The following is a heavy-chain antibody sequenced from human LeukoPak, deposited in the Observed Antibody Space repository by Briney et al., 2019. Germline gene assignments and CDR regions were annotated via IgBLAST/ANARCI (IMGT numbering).Heavy chain of an antibody. V-gene: IGHV1-24*01. J-gene: IGHJ4*02. D-gene: IGHD6-19*01. CDR3: ATVTGWSYYINY. Sequence: ASVKVSRKVSGYTLTELSMHAVRQAPGKGVEWVGGFYPEDGETKNVHKFQCRVTMTDDTSTDTGYMELSRLRSEDTAVYCWATVTGWSYYINYWGQGTLVSVSS. CDR2: FYPEDGET. CDR1: GYTLTELS.